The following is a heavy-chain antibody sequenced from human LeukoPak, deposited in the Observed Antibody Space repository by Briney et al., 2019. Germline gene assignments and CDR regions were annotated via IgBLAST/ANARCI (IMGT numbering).Heavy chain of an antibody. CDR2: IYYSGST. D-gene: IGHD3-10*01. CDR1: GGSISGSSYY. J-gene: IGHJ4*02. V-gene: IGHV4-39*01. Sequence: SETLSLTCTVSGGSISGSSYYWGWIRQPPGKGLEWIGSIYYSGSTYYNPSLKSRVTISVDTSKNQFSLKLNSVTATDTVVYYCARHYGPWGQGTLVTVSS. CDR3: ARHYGP.